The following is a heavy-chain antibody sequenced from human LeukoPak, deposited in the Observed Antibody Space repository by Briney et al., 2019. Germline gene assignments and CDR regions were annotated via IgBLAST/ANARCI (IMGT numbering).Heavy chain of an antibody. CDR1: GGSISSGDYY. CDR2: IYYSGST. V-gene: IGHV4-30-4*01. Sequence: SQTLSLTGTVSGGSISSGDYYWSWIRQPPGKGLEWIGYIYYSGSTYYNPSLKSRVTISVDTSKNQFSLKLSSVTAADTAVYYCARVPMVRGDFDYWGQGTLVTVSS. D-gene: IGHD3-10*01. CDR3: ARVPMVRGDFDY. J-gene: IGHJ4*02.